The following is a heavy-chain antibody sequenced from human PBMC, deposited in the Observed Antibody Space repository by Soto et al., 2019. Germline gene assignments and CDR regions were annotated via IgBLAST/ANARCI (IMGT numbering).Heavy chain of an antibody. CDR3: ARGRSSLPYFDY. CDR2: IYYSGST. Sequence: AETLSLTCTVSGGSVSSGSYYWSCIRQPPGKGLEWIGYIYYSGSTNYNPSLKSRVTISVDTSKNQFSLKLSSVTAADTAVYYCARGRSSLPYFDYWGQGTLVTVSS. D-gene: IGHD2-15*01. CDR1: GGSVSSGSYY. V-gene: IGHV4-61*01. J-gene: IGHJ4*02.